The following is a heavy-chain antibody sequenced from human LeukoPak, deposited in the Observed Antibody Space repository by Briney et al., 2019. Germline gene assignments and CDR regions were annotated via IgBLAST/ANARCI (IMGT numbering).Heavy chain of an antibody. Sequence: GASVKVSYKASGYTFTSYAMHWVRQAPGQRLEWMGWINAGNGNTKYSQKFQGRVTITRDTSASTAYMELSSLRSEDTAVYYCARRPIVGATSYFDYWGQGTLVTVSS. CDR1: GYTFTSYA. D-gene: IGHD1-26*01. CDR3: ARRPIVGATSYFDY. CDR2: INAGNGNT. V-gene: IGHV1-3*01. J-gene: IGHJ4*02.